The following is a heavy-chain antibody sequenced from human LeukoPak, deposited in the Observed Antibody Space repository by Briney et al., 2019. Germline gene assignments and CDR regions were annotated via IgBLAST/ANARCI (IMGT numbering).Heavy chain of an antibody. CDR3: ARVGWPYYFDY. V-gene: IGHV4-61*08. Sequence: PSQTLSLTCTVSGGSISSGGYYWSWIRQHPGKGLEWIGYIYYSGSTNYNPSLKSRVTISVDTSKNQFSLKLSSVTAADTAVYYCARVGWPYYFDYWGQGTLVTVSS. CDR2: IYYSGST. CDR1: GGSISSGGYY. J-gene: IGHJ4*02. D-gene: IGHD2-15*01.